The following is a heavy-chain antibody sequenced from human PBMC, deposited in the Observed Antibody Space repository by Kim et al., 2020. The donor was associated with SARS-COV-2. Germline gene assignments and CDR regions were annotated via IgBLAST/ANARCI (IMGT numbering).Heavy chain of an antibody. D-gene: IGHD2-21*02. V-gene: IGHV3-23*01. CDR2: ISGSGGST. CDR3: AKDHPPGRLPNHWYFDL. Sequence: GGSLRLSCAASGFTFSSYAMSWVRQAPGKGLEWVSAISGSGGSTYYADSVKGRFTISRDNSKNTLYLQMNSLRAEDTAVYYCAKDHPPGRLPNHWYFDLWGRGTLVTVSS. J-gene: IGHJ2*01. CDR1: GFTFSSYA.